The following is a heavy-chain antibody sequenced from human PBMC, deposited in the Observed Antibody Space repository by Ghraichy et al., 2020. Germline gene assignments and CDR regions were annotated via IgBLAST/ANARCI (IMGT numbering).Heavy chain of an antibody. CDR2: IYYSGST. Sequence: SQTLSLTCIVSGGSISSSSYYWGWIRQPPGKGLEWIGSIYYSGSTYYNASLKSRVTISVDTSKNQFSLKLSSVTAADTAVYYCARHNPLSAAGTDYWGQGTLVTVSS. CDR1: GGSISSSSYY. J-gene: IGHJ4*02. D-gene: IGHD6-13*01. V-gene: IGHV4-39*01. CDR3: ARHNPLSAAGTDY.